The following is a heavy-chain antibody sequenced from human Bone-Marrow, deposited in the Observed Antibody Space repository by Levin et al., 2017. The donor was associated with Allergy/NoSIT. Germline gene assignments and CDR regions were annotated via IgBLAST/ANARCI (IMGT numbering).Heavy chain of an antibody. D-gene: IGHD2-21*01. CDR2: INGDGSRP. Sequence: GGSLRLSCAASGFTFSNYWMHWVRQVPGKGLEWVSRINGDGSRPYYADSVKGRFTISRDNAKNTLFLQMTSLRAEDTAVYSCARIDCAGDCYSRDGSFDLWGRGTLVTVSS. CDR3: ARIDCAGDCYSRDGSFDL. J-gene: IGHJ2*01. V-gene: IGHV3-74*01. CDR1: GFTFSNYW.